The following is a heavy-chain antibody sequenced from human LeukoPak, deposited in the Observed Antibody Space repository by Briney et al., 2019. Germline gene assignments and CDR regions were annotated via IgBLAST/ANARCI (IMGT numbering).Heavy chain of an antibody. V-gene: IGHV4-39*07. J-gene: IGHJ6*03. Sequence: SETLSLTCIVSGGSISSSSYYWGWIRQPPGKGLEWIGEINHSGSTNYNPSLKSRVTISVDTSKNQFSLKLSSVTAADTAVYYCARRTIYIVVVPAAHYYYYYMDVWGKGTTVTISS. CDR1: GGSISSSSYY. D-gene: IGHD2-2*01. CDR2: INHSGST. CDR3: ARRTIYIVVVPAAHYYYYYMDV.